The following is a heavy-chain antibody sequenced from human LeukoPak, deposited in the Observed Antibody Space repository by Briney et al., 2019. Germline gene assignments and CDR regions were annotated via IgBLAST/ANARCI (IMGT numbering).Heavy chain of an antibody. Sequence: SETLSLTCTVSGGSISSYYWSWIRQPPGKGLEWIGYINYSGSTNYNPSLKSRVTISVDTSKNQFSLKLSSVTAADTAVYYCAREAPGYSSGWDDAFDIWGQGTMVTVSS. CDR1: GGSISSYY. CDR3: AREAPGYSSGWDDAFDI. V-gene: IGHV4-59*01. J-gene: IGHJ3*02. D-gene: IGHD6-19*01. CDR2: INYSGST.